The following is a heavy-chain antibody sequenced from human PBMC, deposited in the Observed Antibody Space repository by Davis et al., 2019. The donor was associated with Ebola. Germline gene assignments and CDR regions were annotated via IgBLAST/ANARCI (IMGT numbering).Heavy chain of an antibody. CDR1: GFTFSSYA. Sequence: PGGSLRPSCAASGFTFSSYAMSWVRQAPGPRLEWVSAISGSRGTTYYADSVKGRFSISRDNSKNTLYLQMNSLRAEDTAVYYCAKAGSSSWYPGGNFDYWGQGTLVTVSS. CDR2: ISGSRGTT. J-gene: IGHJ4*02. CDR3: AKAGSSSWYPGGNFDY. V-gene: IGHV3-23*01. D-gene: IGHD6-13*01.